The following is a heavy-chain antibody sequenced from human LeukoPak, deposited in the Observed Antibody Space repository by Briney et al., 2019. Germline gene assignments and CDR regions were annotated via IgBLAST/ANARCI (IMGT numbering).Heavy chain of an antibody. V-gene: IGHV4-39*01. CDR1: GGSISSSSYY. J-gene: IGHJ6*03. CDR3: ASPPLPPSDYYYYMDV. Sequence: SETLSLTCTVSGGSISSSSYYWGWIRQPPGKGLEWIGSIYYSGSTYYNPSLKRRVTISVDTSKNQFSLKLSSVTAADTAVYYCASPPLPPSDYYYYMDVWGKGTTVTVSS. CDR2: IYYSGST.